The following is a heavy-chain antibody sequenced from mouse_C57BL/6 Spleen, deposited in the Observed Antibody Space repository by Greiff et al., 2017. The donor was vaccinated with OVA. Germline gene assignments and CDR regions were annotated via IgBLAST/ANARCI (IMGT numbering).Heavy chain of an antibody. D-gene: IGHD1-1*01. Sequence: EVKLQESGPGMVKPSQSLSLTCTVTGYSITSGYDWHWIRHFPGNKLEWMGYISYSGSTNYNPSLKSRISITHDTSKNHFFLKLNSVTTEDTATYYCARDGGYYGSSWYFDVWGTGTTVTGSS. CDR2: ISYSGST. J-gene: IGHJ1*03. CDR1: GYSITSGYD. CDR3: ARDGGYYGSSWYFDV. V-gene: IGHV3-1*01.